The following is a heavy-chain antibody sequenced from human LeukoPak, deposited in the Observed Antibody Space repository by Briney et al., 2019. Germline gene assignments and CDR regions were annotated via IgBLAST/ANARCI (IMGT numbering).Heavy chain of an antibody. D-gene: IGHD3-22*01. CDR1: GYSFTGYE. CDR2: INPNSGGT. J-gene: IGHJ4*02. V-gene: IGHV1-2*06. Sequence: ASVKVSCKASGYSFTGYEMDWVRQAPGQGLEWMGRINPNSGGTNYAQKFQGRVTMTRDTSISTVYMELSRLTSDDTAVYYCARDPSNTSGNYPYFDYWGQGTLVTVSS. CDR3: ARDPSNTSGNYPYFDY.